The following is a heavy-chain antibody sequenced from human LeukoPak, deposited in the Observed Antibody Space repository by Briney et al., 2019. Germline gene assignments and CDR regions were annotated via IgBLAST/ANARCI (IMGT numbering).Heavy chain of an antibody. Sequence: SETLSLTCTVSGGSISSGGYYWSWIRQHPGKGLEWIGYIYYSGSTYYNPSLKSRVTISVDTSKNQFSLKLSSVTAADTAVYYCARYVRSGGSRRYFGYWGQGTLVTVSS. J-gene: IGHJ4*02. V-gene: IGHV4-31*03. CDR2: IYYSGST. CDR3: ARYVRSGGSRRYFGY. CDR1: GGSISSGGYY. D-gene: IGHD2-15*01.